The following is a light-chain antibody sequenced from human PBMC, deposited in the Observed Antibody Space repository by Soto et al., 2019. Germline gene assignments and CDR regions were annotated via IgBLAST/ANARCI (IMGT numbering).Light chain of an antibody. J-gene: IGLJ1*01. Sequence: QSVLTQPRSVSGSPGQSVTISCTGTSSDVGRYDYVSWYQQYPGEAPKLIIYDVTERPSGVPDRFSGSKSGNTASLTISGLQAEDEADYYCCSYAGSYTYVFGTGTKVTVL. CDR3: CSYAGSYTYV. V-gene: IGLV2-11*01. CDR2: DVT. CDR1: SSDVGRYDY.